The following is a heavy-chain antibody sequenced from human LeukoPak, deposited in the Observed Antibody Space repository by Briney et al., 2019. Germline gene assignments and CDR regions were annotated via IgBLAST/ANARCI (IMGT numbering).Heavy chain of an antibody. V-gene: IGHV1-2*02. D-gene: IGHD5-12*01. CDR3: ARSDIVATMLTPFDY. J-gene: IGHJ4*02. Sequence: ASVKVSCKASGYTFTGYYMHWVRQAPGQGLEWMGWINPNSGGTNYAQKFQGRVTMTRDTSISTAYMELSRLRSDDTAVYYCARSDIVATMLTPFDYWGQGTLVTVSS. CDR1: GYTFTGYY. CDR2: INPNSGGT.